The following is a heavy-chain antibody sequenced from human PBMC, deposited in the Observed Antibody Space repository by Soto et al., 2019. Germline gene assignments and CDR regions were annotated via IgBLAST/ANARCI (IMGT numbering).Heavy chain of an antibody. CDR3: ARESRWLRAFDI. CDR1: CGSISSGGYY. D-gene: IGHD5-12*01. V-gene: IGHV4-31*03. J-gene: IGHJ3*02. CDR2: IYYSGST. Sequence: SETLSLTCTVSCGSISSGGYYWSWIRQHPGKGLEWIGYIYYSGSTYYNPSLKSRVTISADTSKNQFSLKLSSVTAADTAVYYCARESRWLRAFDIGGQGTMVTASS.